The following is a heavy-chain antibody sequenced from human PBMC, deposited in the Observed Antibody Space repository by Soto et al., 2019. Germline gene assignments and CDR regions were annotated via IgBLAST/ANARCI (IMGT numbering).Heavy chain of an antibody. J-gene: IGHJ5*02. D-gene: IGHD2-8*01. CDR2: IIPIFGTA. CDR3: ARDGTNGVNNWFDP. CDR1: GGTFSSYA. Sequence: SVKVSCKASGGTFSSYAISWVRQAPGQGLEWMGGIIPIFGTANYAQKFQGRVTITADESTSTAYMELSSLRSEDTAVYYCARDGTNGVNNWFDPWGQGTLVTVSS. V-gene: IGHV1-69*13.